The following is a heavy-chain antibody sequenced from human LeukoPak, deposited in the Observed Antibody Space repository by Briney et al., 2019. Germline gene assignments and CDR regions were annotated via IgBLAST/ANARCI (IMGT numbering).Heavy chain of an antibody. Sequence: SETLSLTCTVSGGSISGSSSYWGWIRQPPGEGLEWIGNILYSGTTYYNPSLKSRVTISVDTSKNQFSLKLSSVTAADTAVYYCASGNRKVTDYWGQGTLVTVSS. V-gene: IGHV4-39*07. CDR2: ILYSGTT. CDR1: GGSISGSSSY. CDR3: ASGNRKVTDY. D-gene: IGHD2-15*01. J-gene: IGHJ4*02.